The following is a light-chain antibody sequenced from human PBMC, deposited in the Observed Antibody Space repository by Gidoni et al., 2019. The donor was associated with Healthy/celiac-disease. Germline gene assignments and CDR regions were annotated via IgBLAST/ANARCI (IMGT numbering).Light chain of an antibody. CDR3: NSRDSSGNLVV. Sequence: DPAVSVALGQTVRITCQGDSLRSYYASWYQQKPGQAPVLVIYGKNNRPSGIPDRFSGSSSRNTASLTITGAQAEDEADYYCNSRDSSGNLVVFGGGTKLTVL. V-gene: IGLV3-19*01. CDR1: SLRSYY. CDR2: GKN. J-gene: IGLJ2*01.